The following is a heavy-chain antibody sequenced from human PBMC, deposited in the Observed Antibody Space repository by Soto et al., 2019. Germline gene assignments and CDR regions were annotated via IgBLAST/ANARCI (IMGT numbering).Heavy chain of an antibody. D-gene: IGHD6-13*01. Sequence: SETLSLTCTVSGGSISSSSYYWVWIRQPPGKGLEWIGSIYYSGSTYYNPSLKSRVTISVDTSKNQFSLKLSSVTAADTAVYYCARHRGGAAAGYYYYGMDVWGQGTTVTVS. CDR1: GGSISSSSYY. CDR2: IYYSGST. J-gene: IGHJ6*02. V-gene: IGHV4-39*01. CDR3: ARHRGGAAAGYYYYGMDV.